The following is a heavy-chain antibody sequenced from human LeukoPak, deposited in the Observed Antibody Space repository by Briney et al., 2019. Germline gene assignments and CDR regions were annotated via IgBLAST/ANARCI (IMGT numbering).Heavy chain of an antibody. CDR3: ARDKSVRDEAWWFHP. V-gene: IGHV1-46*01. Sequence: GASVKVSCKAFGYTFTGYWMHWVRQATGQGPEWMGVISPSGGSTIYAQKFKGRVTLTRDMSSSTDYLELSSLRSEDTAVYYCARDKSVRDEAWWFHPWGQGTLVSVSS. D-gene: IGHD5-24*01. J-gene: IGHJ5*02. CDR2: ISPSGGST. CDR1: GYTFTGYW.